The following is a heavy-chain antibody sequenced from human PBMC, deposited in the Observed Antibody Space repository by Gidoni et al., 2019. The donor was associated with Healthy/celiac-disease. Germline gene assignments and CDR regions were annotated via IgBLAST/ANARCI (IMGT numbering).Heavy chain of an antibody. CDR2: IYWDDDK. Sequence: QFTLKESGPTLGKHTQTLTLTSTFSGFALSTSGVGVGWIRQPPGKSLEWIALIYWDDDKRYSASLQSRLTITKDTSKNQVVITMPNMDPVDTATYYCVSNTIVVGAFDIWGQGTMVTVSS. J-gene: IGHJ3*02. CDR1: GFALSTSGVG. V-gene: IGHV2-5*02. CDR3: VSNTIVVGAFDI. D-gene: IGHD3-22*01.